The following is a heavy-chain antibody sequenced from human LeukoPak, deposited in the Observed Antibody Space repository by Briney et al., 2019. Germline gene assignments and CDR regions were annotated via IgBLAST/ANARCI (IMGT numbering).Heavy chain of an antibody. CDR2: IYYSGST. Sequence: SETLSLTCTVSGGSIRRYYWSWIRQPPGKGLVWIGYIYYSGSTNYNPSLESRVTISGNTSKNQVSVKLGSVTAGDTAVYYCARETYYYGMDVWGQGTTVTVS. CDR1: GGSIRRYY. CDR3: ARETYYYGMDV. V-gene: IGHV4-59*01. J-gene: IGHJ6*02.